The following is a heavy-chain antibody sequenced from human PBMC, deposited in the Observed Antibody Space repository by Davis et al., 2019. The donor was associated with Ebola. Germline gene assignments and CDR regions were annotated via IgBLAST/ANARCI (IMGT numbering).Heavy chain of an antibody. V-gene: IGHV1-18*04. CDR3: ARGARFLEWLHLDY. D-gene: IGHD3-3*01. Sequence: ASVQVSFQASGYTFTSHGISWVRQAPGQGLEWMGWISAYNGNTNYAQKLQDRVTMTTDTSKSTAYMELRSLRSDDTAVYYCARGARFLEWLHLDYWGQGTLVTVSS. J-gene: IGHJ4*02. CDR1: GYTFTSHG. CDR2: ISAYNGNT.